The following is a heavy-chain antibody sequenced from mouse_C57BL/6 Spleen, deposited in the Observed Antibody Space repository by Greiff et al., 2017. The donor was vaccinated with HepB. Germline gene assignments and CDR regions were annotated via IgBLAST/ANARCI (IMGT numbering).Heavy chain of an antibody. CDR1: GYTFTGYW. Sequence: QVQLKQSGAELLKPGASVKLSCKASGYTFTGYWIEWVKQRPGHGLEWIGEILPGSGCNNYNEKFKGKATFTADTSSNTAYMQLSSLTTDDSAIFCCAIGYYYGRGHWYFDVRGTGTTVTVAS. D-gene: IGHD1-1*01. CDR2: ILPGSGCN. CDR3: AIGYYYGRGHWYFDV. J-gene: IGHJ1*03. V-gene: IGHV1-9*01.